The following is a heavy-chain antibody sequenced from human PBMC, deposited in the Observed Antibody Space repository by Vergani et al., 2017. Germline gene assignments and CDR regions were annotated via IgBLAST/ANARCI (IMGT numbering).Heavy chain of an antibody. V-gene: IGHV4-61*02. CDR2: IYTSGNT. D-gene: IGHD5-24*01. CDR3: ATRDGYPGGMDV. Sequence: QVQLQESGPGLVQPSQTLSLTCTVAGGSISSDNFYWNWLRQPAGAGLEWIGRIYTSGNTNYNPSLKSRVTISVDTSKKQSSLKLSSVTAADTAVYYCATRDGYPGGMDVWGQGTTVTVSS. J-gene: IGHJ6*02. CDR1: GGSISSDNFY.